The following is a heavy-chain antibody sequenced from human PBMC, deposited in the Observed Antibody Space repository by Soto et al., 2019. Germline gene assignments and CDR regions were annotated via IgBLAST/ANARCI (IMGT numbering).Heavy chain of an antibody. Sequence: EVQLVESGGGLVQPGGSLKLSCAASGFAFSDSAMHWVRQASGKGLEWIGRVRGKRGNDGTAYAASVKGRFTISRDDXXPTPYLQMNSLKIEDTAVYYCTRRRDWTAVDPLDYWGQGTLVTVSS. CDR3: TRRRDWTAVDPLDY. CDR2: VRGKRGNDGT. J-gene: IGHJ4*02. D-gene: IGHD2-21*01. CDR1: GFAFSDSA. V-gene: IGHV3-73*02.